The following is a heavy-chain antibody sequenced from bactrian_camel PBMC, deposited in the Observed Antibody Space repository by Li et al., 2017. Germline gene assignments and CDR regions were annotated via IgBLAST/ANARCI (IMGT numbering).Heavy chain of an antibody. CDR1: GFTFAKSW. Sequence: HVQLVESGGGVVQAGGSLRLSCAASGFTFAKSWMFWVRLSPAKGLEWVSFINAGGGTTSYADSVVGRFITSRDNAKNTMYLQMNSLKPEDTAMYYCVRVPNGWAFDYWGQGTQVTVS. V-gene: IGHV3S1*01. CDR3: VRVPNGWAFDY. D-gene: IGHD7*01. CDR2: INAGGGTT. J-gene: IGHJ6*01.